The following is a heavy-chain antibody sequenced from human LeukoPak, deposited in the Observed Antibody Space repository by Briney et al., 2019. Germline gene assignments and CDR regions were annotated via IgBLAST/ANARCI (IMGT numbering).Heavy chain of an antibody. Sequence: GGSLRLSCAVSGFTFSSHWMTWVRQAPGKGLEWVANIKQDGSEKYYVDSVKGRFTISRDNAKNSLYLRMNSLRAEDTAVYYCARGRGKTPWGQGTLVTVSS. CDR1: GFTFSSHW. J-gene: IGHJ5*02. CDR3: ARGRGKTP. V-gene: IGHV3-7*03. D-gene: IGHD4-23*01. CDR2: IKQDGSEK.